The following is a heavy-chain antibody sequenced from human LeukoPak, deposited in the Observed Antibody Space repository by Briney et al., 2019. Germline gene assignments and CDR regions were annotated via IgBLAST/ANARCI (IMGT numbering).Heavy chain of an antibody. CDR3: ARELRSYGSGSSIYYYGMDV. Sequence: GGSLRLSCAASGFTLSDHYIEWVRQAPGKGLEWVGRSRNKANSYITEYAASVKGRFSISRDDSKNSLYLQMNSLEAEDTAEYYCARELRSYGSGSSIYYYGMDVWGQGTTVTVSS. CDR1: GFTLSDHY. V-gene: IGHV3-72*01. J-gene: IGHJ6*02. D-gene: IGHD3-10*01. CDR2: SRNKANSYIT.